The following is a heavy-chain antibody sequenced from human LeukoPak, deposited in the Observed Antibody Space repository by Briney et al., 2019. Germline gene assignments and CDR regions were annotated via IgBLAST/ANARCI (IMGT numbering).Heavy chain of an antibody. CDR3: AKDRLRGRYFDWLLY. V-gene: IGHV3-23*01. CDR1: GFTFSSYA. J-gene: IGHJ4*02. CDR2: ISGSGGST. D-gene: IGHD3-9*01. Sequence: GGSLRLSCAASGFTFSSYAMSWVRQAPGKGLEWVSAISGSGGSTYYADSVEGRFTISRDNSKNTLYLQMNSLRAEDTAVYYCAKDRLRGRYFDWLLYWGQGTLVTVSS.